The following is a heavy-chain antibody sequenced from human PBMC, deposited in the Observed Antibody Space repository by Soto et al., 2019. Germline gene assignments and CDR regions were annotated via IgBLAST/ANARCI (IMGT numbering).Heavy chain of an antibody. J-gene: IGHJ5*02. CDR3: ARGGNIVVVPAAIPTMNWFDP. V-gene: IGHV4-31*03. Sequence: TSETLSLTCTVSGGSISSGGYYWSWIRQHPGKGLEWIGYIYYSGSTYYNPSLKSRVTISVDTSKNQFSLKLSSVTAADTAVYYCARGGNIVVVPAAIPTMNWFDPWGQGTLVTVSS. D-gene: IGHD2-2*01. CDR1: GGSISSGGYY. CDR2: IYYSGST.